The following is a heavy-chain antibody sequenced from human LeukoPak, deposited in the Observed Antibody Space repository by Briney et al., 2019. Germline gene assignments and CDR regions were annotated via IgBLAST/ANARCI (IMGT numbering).Heavy chain of an antibody. J-gene: IGHJ6*02. D-gene: IGHD5-18*01. CDR3: ARDGLGTAMAFNYGMDV. CDR1: GYTFTSYG. Sequence: WASVKVSCKASGYTFTSYGISWVRQAPGQGLEWMGWISAYNGNTNYAQKLQGRVTMTTDTSTSTAYMELSSLRSEDTAVYYCARDGLGTAMAFNYGMDVWGQGTTVTVSS. CDR2: ISAYNGNT. V-gene: IGHV1-18*01.